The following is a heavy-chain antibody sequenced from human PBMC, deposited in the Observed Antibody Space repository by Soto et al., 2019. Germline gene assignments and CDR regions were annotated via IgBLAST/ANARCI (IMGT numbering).Heavy chain of an antibody. J-gene: IGHJ3*01. Sequence: GGSLRLSCASSGFTFSDYYMSWIRQAPGKGLEWVSYISSSGSTIYYADSVKGRFTISRDNAKNSLYLQMNSLRAEDTAVYYCARHRVYNWNYVGYPSLLWGQGTMVTVSS. CDR1: GFTFSDYY. V-gene: IGHV3-11*01. CDR3: ARHRVYNWNYVGYPSLL. D-gene: IGHD1-7*01. CDR2: ISSSGSTI.